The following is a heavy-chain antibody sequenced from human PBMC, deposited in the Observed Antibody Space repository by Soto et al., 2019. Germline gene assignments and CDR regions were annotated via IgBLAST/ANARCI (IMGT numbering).Heavy chain of an antibody. D-gene: IGHD3-3*01. V-gene: IGHV1-8*01. J-gene: IGHJ3*02. CDR1: GSTFSSYD. CDR2: MNPNSGNT. CDR3: ARKLRFLEWLSAPNAFDI. Sequence: ASVKVSCKASGSTFSSYDINWVRQATGQGLEWMGWMNPNSGNTGYAQKFQGRVTMTRNTSISTAYMELSSLRSEDTAVYYCARKLRFLEWLSAPNAFDIWGQGTMVTVSS.